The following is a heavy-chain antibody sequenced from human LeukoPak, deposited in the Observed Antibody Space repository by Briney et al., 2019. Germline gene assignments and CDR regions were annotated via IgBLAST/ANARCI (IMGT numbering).Heavy chain of an antibody. CDR1: GGSIGGDH. CDR2: ISYTGST. J-gene: IGHJ4*02. Sequence: PSETLSLTCTISGGSIGGDHWSWIRQAPGKGLEWTGYISYTGSTSYNPSLRNRVTISLHTSETQFSLRLTSVTAADTAVYYCARAVTGTSMVDYWGQGTLVAVSS. D-gene: IGHD6-19*01. CDR3: ARAVTGTSMVDY. V-gene: IGHV4-59*08.